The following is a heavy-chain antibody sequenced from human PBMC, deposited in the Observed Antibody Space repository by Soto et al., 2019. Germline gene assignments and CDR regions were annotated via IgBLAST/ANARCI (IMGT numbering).Heavy chain of an antibody. V-gene: IGHV3-33*01. Sequence: QVQLVESGGGVVQPGRSLRLSCTTSGFTFSSYGMHWVRQAPGKGLEWMAIIWFDGSNKFYADSVKGRFTISRDNSKNTLYLHMNRLRVEDTAVYYCAREEGVVARAFDYWGQGTLVTVSS. CDR1: GFTFSSYG. CDR3: AREEGVVARAFDY. D-gene: IGHD2-15*01. CDR2: IWFDGSNK. J-gene: IGHJ4*02.